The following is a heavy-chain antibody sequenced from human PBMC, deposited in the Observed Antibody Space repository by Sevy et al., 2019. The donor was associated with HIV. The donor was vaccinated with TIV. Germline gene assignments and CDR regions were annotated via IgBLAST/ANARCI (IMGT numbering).Heavy chain of an antibody. CDR2: ISYDGSNK. D-gene: IGHD2-15*01. CDR3: AKGGCGPVVLVAAYY. CDR1: GFTFSSYG. J-gene: IGHJ4*02. V-gene: IGHV3-30*18. Sequence: GGSLRLSCAASGFTFSSYGMHWVRQAPGKGLEWVAVISYDGSNKYYADSVKGRFTISRDNSKNTLYLQMNSLRAEDTAVYYCAKGGCGPVVLVAAYYWGQGTLVTVSS.